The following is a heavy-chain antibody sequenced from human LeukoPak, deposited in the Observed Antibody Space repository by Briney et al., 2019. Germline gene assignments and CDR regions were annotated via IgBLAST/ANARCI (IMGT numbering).Heavy chain of an antibody. D-gene: IGHD1-26*01. J-gene: IGHJ4*02. V-gene: IGHV3-48*02. Sequence: PGGSLRLSCAASGFTFSSYSMNWVRQAPGKGLEWVSSISSSSSSINYADSVKGRFSISRDNAKNSLYLQMNSLRDEDTAVYYCAREALGGSYSGYWGQGTRVTVSS. CDR1: GFTFSSYS. CDR3: AREALGGSYSGY. CDR2: ISSSSSSI.